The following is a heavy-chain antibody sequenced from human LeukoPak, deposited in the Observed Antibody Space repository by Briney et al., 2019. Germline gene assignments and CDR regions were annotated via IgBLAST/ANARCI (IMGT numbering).Heavy chain of an antibody. J-gene: IGHJ6*02. CDR1: GYTFTSYA. V-gene: IGHV1-3*01. CDR3: AGRTYYSSSWDDYYYYGMDV. D-gene: IGHD6-13*01. CDR2: INAGNGNT. Sequence: ASVKVSCKASGYTFTSYAMHWVRQAPGQRLEWMGWINAGNGNTKYSQKFQGRVTITRDTSASTAYMELSSLRSEDTAVYYCAGRTYYSSSWDDYYYYGMDVWGQGTTVTVSS.